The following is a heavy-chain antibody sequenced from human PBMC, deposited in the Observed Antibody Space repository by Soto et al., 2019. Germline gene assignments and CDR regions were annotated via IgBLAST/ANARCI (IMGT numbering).Heavy chain of an antibody. CDR2: VYYTGST. CDR1: GGSINSDTYY. V-gene: IGHV4-31*11. J-gene: IGHJ4*02. D-gene: IGHD2-15*01. Sequence: QVQLQESGPGLVKPSQTLSLTCAVSGGSINSDTYYWSWIRQHPGKGLEWIGYVYYTGSTYYSPSLKSRVTISMDTSKNQFSLMLSSVTVADTAVYYCARYCSGGSCIMCYFDYWGLGTLVPVST. CDR3: ARYCSGGSCIMCYFDY.